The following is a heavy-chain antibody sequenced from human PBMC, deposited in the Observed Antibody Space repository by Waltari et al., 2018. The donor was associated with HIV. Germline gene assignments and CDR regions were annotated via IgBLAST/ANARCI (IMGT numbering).Heavy chain of an antibody. D-gene: IGHD2-8*01. Sequence: VQLMQQGAEVRKPGASVKVYCRASRYTFNTSGSTWVRHAPGQGLEWVGWVGRVRGNSCNTDDPNKFQGRVRVTKDTSTIKAYFEFRSQRSDNTPVYYCARGEGSCSNGVCYLMYTDIAPVDHWGQGTLVTVSS. J-gene: IGHJ4*02. CDR2: VRGNSCNT. CDR3: ARGEGSCSNGVCYLMYTDIAPVDH. CDR1: RYTFNTSG. V-gene: IGHV1-18*01.